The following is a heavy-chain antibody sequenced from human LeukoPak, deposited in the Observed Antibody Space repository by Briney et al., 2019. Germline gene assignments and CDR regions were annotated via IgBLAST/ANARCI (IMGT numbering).Heavy chain of an antibody. CDR3: ARGYFYDSSGPNYYYYYMDV. J-gene: IGHJ6*03. CDR1: GGSFSGYY. V-gene: IGHV4-34*01. D-gene: IGHD3-22*01. Sequence: SETLSLTCAVYGGSFSGYYWSWIRQPPGKGLEWIGEINHSGSTNYNPSLKSRVTISVDTSKNQFSLKLSSVTAADTAVYYCARGYFYDSSGPNYYYYYMDVWGKGTTVTVSS. CDR2: INHSGST.